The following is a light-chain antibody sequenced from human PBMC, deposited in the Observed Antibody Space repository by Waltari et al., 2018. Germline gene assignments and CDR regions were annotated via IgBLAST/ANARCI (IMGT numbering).Light chain of an antibody. CDR2: WSS. J-gene: IGKJ1*01. V-gene: IGKV4-1*01. Sequence: DIVMTQSPDSLAVSLGERPTINCQSSQSILYSSNDKNYLAWYQQRPGQPPNLLIYWSSTRESGVPDRFSGSGSGTDFTLTISSLQAEDVAVYYCQQYYNTPQTFGQGTKVEIK. CDR1: QSILYSSNDKNY. CDR3: QQYYNTPQT.